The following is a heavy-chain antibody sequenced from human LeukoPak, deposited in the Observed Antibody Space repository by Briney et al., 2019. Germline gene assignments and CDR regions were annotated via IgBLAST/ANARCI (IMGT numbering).Heavy chain of an antibody. CDR3: VRLRDNSGSGMDH. V-gene: IGHV3-7*01. Sequence: GGSLRLSCAASGFALNNYWMNWVRQAAGKGLEWVANINQDGSVKNLVDSVRGRFTISRDNAENSLSLQMSSLRAEDTAVYYCVRLRDNSGSGMDHWGQGTLVTVSS. J-gene: IGHJ4*02. D-gene: IGHD6-19*01. CDR1: GFALNNYW. CDR2: INQDGSVK.